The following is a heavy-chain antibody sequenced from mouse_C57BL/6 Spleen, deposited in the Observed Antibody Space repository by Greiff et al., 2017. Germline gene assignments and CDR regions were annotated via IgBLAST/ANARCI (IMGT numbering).Heavy chain of an antibody. CDR2: ISYDGSN. CDR1: GYSITSGYY. J-gene: IGHJ1*03. CDR3: ASFTFGYFDV. Sequence: EVKLVESGPGLVKPSQSLSLTCSVTGYSITSGYYWNWIRQFPGNKLEWMGYISYDGSNNYNPSLKNRISITRDTSKNQFFLKLNSVTTEDTATYYCASFTFGYFDVWGTGTTVTVSS. D-gene: IGHD1-1*01. V-gene: IGHV3-6*01.